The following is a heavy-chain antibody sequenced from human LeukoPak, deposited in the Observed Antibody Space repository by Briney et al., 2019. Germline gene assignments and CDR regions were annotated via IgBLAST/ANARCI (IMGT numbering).Heavy chain of an antibody. CDR1: GFTFSSHA. V-gene: IGHV3-23*01. Sequence: GGSLRLSCAASGFTFSSHAMSWVRQAPGKGLEWVSTIRGSDDSTYYADSVKGRFTISRDNFKNTLYLQMNSLRADDTAVYYCTKAPGEQYLVPTDWGQGTLVTVSS. CDR3: TKAPGEQYLVPTD. CDR2: IRGSDDST. J-gene: IGHJ4*02. D-gene: IGHD2-2*01.